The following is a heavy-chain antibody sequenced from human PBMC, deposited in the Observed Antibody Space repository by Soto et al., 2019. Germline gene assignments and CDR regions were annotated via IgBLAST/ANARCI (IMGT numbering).Heavy chain of an antibody. CDR1: GYTFTSDD. Sequence: ASVKVSYKASGYTFTSDDISWVRQAPGQGLEWMGWISAYNGNTNYAQKLQGRVTMTTDTSTSTAYMELRSLRSDDTAVYYCARDDNGLDAFDIWGQGTMVTVSS. D-gene: IGHD1-20*01. CDR2: ISAYNGNT. CDR3: ARDDNGLDAFDI. V-gene: IGHV1-18*01. J-gene: IGHJ3*02.